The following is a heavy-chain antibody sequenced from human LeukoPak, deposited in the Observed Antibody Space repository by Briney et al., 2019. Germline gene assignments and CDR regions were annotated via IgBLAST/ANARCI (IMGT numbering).Heavy chain of an antibody. Sequence: SETLSLTCTVSGGSINYYYWSWIRQPPGKGLEWIGYIYYSGPTTYTPSLKSRLTKSVDTSKNESSLTLSSVTAADTALYYCARKGGTFDSWGQGILVTVSS. CDR2: IYYSGPT. V-gene: IGHV4-59*08. CDR1: GGSINYYY. J-gene: IGHJ4*02. D-gene: IGHD2-15*01. CDR3: ARKGGTFDS.